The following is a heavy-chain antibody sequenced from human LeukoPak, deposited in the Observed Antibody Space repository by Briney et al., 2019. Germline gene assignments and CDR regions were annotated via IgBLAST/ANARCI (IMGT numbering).Heavy chain of an antibody. V-gene: IGHV4-38-2*02. J-gene: IGHJ4*02. CDR1: DSSITSTYY. D-gene: IGHD2-8*01. CDR2: VFRLQTVRT. Sequence: SETLSLTCTVSDSSITSTYYWAWFRQPPGKGLEWVATVFRLQTVRTFNNPSLESRVTLSLDLSQSRFSLNLTSVTAADTALYFCARVLHAPYLIDSWGQGTLVTVSS. CDR3: ARVLHAPYLIDS.